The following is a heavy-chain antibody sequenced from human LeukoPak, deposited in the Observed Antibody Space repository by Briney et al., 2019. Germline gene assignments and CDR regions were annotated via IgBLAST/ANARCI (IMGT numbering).Heavy chain of an antibody. J-gene: IGHJ4*02. D-gene: IGHD3-10*01. CDR1: GYTFTTYA. CDR2: INAGNGNT. Sequence: ASVKVSCKASGYTFTTYAMHWVRQAPGKRLEWMGWINAGNGNTKYSQKFQGRVTIIRDTSASIAYMELSSLRSEDTAMYYCARVGLFFGEGGFDYWGQGTLVTVSS. V-gene: IGHV1-3*01. CDR3: ARVGLFFGEGGFDY.